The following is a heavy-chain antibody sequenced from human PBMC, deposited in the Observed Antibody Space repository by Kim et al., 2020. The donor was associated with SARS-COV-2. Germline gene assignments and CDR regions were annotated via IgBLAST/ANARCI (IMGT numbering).Heavy chain of an antibody. CDR1: GGSFSGYY. Sequence: SETLSLTCAVYGGSFSGYYWSWIRQPPGKGLEWIGEINHSGSTNYNPSLKSRVTISVDTSKNQFSLKLSSVTAADTAVYYCARRLTYSSSSAWFDPWGQGTLVTVSS. J-gene: IGHJ5*02. D-gene: IGHD6-6*01. CDR2: INHSGST. CDR3: ARRLTYSSSSAWFDP. V-gene: IGHV4-34*01.